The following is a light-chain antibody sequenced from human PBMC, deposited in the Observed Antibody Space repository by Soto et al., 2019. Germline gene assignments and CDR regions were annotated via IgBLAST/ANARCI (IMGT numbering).Light chain of an antibody. Sequence: QSALTQPHSVSGSPGQSVTISCTGTRNDVGTYDRVSWYQQSPGTAPKLIIYDVIKRPSGVPDRFSGSKSGNTASLTVSGLLTEDEADYYCCSYAGNYIYVFGSGTKLTVL. V-gene: IGLV2-11*01. CDR1: RNDVGTYDR. J-gene: IGLJ1*01. CDR3: CSYAGNYIYV. CDR2: DVI.